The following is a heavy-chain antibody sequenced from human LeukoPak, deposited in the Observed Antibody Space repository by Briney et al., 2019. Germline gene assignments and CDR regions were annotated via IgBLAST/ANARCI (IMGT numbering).Heavy chain of an antibody. CDR3: ARHAMTTVTYYYYYYMDV. J-gene: IGHJ6*03. D-gene: IGHD4-17*01. V-gene: IGHV5-51*01. Sequence: GESLKISCKGSGYSFTSYWIGWVRPMPGKGLEWMGIIYPGDSDTRFSPSFQGQVTISADKSISTAYLQWSSLKASDTAMYYCARHAMTTVTYYYYYYMDVWGKGTTVTVSS. CDR2: IYPGDSDT. CDR1: GYSFTSYW.